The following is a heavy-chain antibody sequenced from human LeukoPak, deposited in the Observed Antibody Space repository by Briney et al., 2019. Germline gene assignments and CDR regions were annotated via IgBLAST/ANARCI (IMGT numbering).Heavy chain of an antibody. Sequence: PGGSLRLSXAASGFTFSSYEMNWVGQAPGKGLEWVSYNSSSGSTIYYADSVKGRFTISRDNAKNSLYLQMNSLRAEDTAVYYCARDRYDFWSGYSLNWFDPWGQGTLVTVSS. V-gene: IGHV3-48*03. CDR2: NSSSGSTI. J-gene: IGHJ5*02. CDR1: GFTFSSYE. CDR3: ARDRYDFWSGYSLNWFDP. D-gene: IGHD3-3*01.